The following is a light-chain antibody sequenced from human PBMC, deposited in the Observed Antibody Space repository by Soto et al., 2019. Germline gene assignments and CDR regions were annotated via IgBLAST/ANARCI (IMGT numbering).Light chain of an antibody. CDR3: QFYDSSTLGV. CDR2: EDN. V-gene: IGLV6-57*03. CDR1: SGSIASNY. Sequence: NFMLTQPHSVSESPGKTVTISCTRSSGSIASNYVQWYQQRPGSAPTTVIYEDNQRPSGVPDRFSGSIDSSSNSASLTISGLKTEDEADYYCQFYDSSTLGVFGGGTKLTVL. J-gene: IGLJ3*02.